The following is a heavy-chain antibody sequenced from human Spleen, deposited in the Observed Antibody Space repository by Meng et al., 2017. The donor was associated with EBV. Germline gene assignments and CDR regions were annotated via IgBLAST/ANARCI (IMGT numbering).Heavy chain of an antibody. J-gene: IGHJ4*02. Sequence: QVQLVQSGAEQKKXXAQVKGSXKASGGTFSTDAISWVGQAPGQGLDGMGDIIPMYATANYAQKLQGRVTITADESTRTAYMELSSLRSEDTAVYYCAREGYGVKGPFFDSWGQGTLVTVSS. V-gene: IGHV1-69*01. D-gene: IGHD4-17*01. CDR1: GGTFSTDA. CDR3: AREGYGVKGPFFDS. CDR2: IIPMYATA.